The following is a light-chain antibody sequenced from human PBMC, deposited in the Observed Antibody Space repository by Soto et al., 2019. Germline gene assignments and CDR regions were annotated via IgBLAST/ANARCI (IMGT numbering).Light chain of an antibody. J-gene: IGKJ1*01. V-gene: IGKV1-39*01. CDR2: GAS. Sequence: DIQMTQSPSSLSASVGDRVTITCRASQSIRSYLTWYQQKPGKAPKLLIYGASSLQSGVPSRFSGSGSGTDFTLTISSLQPEDFATYHCQQSYYSPRTFGQGNKVEIK. CDR3: QQSYYSPRT. CDR1: QSIRSY.